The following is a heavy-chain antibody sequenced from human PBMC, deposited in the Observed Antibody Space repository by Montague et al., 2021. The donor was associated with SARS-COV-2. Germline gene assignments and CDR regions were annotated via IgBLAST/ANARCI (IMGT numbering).Heavy chain of an antibody. V-gene: IGHV4-59*13. J-gene: IGHJ6*02. CDR3: ARDSLVASYYYYGVDV. D-gene: IGHD2-2*01. CDR2: IDSSGST. Sequence: SETLSLTCTVSGGSISGYYWNWIRQPPGKGLEWIGYIDSSGSTNYNPSXXSRVTMSVDTSKNQLSLNLSSVTAADTAVYYCARDSLVASYYYYGVDVWGQGTTVTVAS. CDR1: GGSISGYY.